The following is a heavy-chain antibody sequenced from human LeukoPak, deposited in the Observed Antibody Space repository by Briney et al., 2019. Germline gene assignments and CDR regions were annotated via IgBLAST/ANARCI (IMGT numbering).Heavy chain of an antibody. Sequence: ASETLSLTCTVSGGSISSYYWSWIRQPPGKGLEWIGYIYYSGSTNYNPSLKSRVTILVDTSRNHFSVKLSSVTAADTAVYYCARSQNYYGSGDYWSQGTLVTVSS. CDR1: GGSISSYY. CDR3: ARSQNYYGSGDY. CDR2: IYYSGST. J-gene: IGHJ4*02. D-gene: IGHD3-10*01. V-gene: IGHV4-59*01.